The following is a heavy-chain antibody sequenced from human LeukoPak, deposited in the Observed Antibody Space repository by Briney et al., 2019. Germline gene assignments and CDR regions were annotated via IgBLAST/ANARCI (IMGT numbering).Heavy chain of an antibody. CDR3: ARDQDAYSSGWYGVFDF. J-gene: IGHJ4*02. D-gene: IGHD6-19*01. CDR2: ISYDGNNE. Sequence: GRSLRLSCAASGFTFSSYGIHWVRQAPGKGLEWVAVISYDGNNEYYADSVKGRFTISRDNAKSSLFLRMNSLRAEDTALYYCARDQDAYSSGWYGVFDFWGQGSPVTVSS. V-gene: IGHV3-30*03. CDR1: GFTFSSYG.